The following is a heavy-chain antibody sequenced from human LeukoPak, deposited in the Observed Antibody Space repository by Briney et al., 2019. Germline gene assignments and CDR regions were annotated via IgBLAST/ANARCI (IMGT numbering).Heavy chain of an antibody. CDR3: AGYGGNSDAFDI. CDR2: IYYSGST. D-gene: IGHD4-23*01. CDR1: GGSISSYY. Sequence: SETLSLTCTVSGGSISSYYWSWIRQPPGKGLEWIGYIYYSGSTNYNPSLKSRVTISVDTSKNQFSLKLSSVTAADTAVYYCAGYGGNSDAFDIWGQGAMVTVSS. V-gene: IGHV4-59*08. J-gene: IGHJ3*02.